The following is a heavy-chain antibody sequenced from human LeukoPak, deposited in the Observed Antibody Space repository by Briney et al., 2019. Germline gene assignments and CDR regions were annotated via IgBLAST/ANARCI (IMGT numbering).Heavy chain of an antibody. V-gene: IGHV3-30-3*01. CDR1: GFIFRNYA. Sequence: GGSLRLSCVASGFIFRNYAIHWVRQAPGKGLEWVAVISYDGSNSYYANSVKGRFTVSRDNSKNTLSLQMSSLRPEDTAVYYCAREGPSPVAPVTHWFDPWGQGTLVSVSS. CDR2: ISYDGSNS. CDR3: AREGPSPVAPVTHWFDP. D-gene: IGHD2-2*01. J-gene: IGHJ5*02.